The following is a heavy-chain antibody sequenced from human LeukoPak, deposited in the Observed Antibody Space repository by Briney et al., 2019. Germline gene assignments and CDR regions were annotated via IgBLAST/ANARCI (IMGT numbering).Heavy chain of an antibody. CDR3: AREMATIDNQFDY. D-gene: IGHD5-24*01. Sequence: ASVKVSCKASGYTFTSYGISWVRQAPGQGLEWMGWISPYNGSTNYAQKLQGRVTMTTDTSTTTAYMELRSLRSDDTAVYYCAREMATIDNQFDYWGQGTLVTVSS. V-gene: IGHV1-18*01. J-gene: IGHJ4*02. CDR2: ISPYNGST. CDR1: GYTFTSYG.